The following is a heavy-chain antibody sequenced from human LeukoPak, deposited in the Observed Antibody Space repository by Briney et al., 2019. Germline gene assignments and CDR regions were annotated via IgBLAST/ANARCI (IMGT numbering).Heavy chain of an antibody. J-gene: IGHJ4*02. D-gene: IGHD6-13*01. Sequence: SETLSLTCAVSGYSISSGYYWGRIRQPPGKGLEWIGSIYHSGSTYYNPSLKSRVTISVDTSKNQFSLKLSSVTAADTAVYYCARVSSSWYYFDYWGQGTLVTVSS. CDR3: ARVSSSWYYFDY. V-gene: IGHV4-38-2*01. CDR2: IYHSGST. CDR1: GYSISSGYY.